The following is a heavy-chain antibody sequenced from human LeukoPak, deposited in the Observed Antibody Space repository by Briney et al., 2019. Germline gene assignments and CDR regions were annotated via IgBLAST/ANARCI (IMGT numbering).Heavy chain of an antibody. CDR2: IYTSGST. CDR1: GGSLSSYY. CDR3: ARGSSYGGNSISYY. J-gene: IGHJ4*02. V-gene: IGHV4-4*07. D-gene: IGHD4-23*01. Sequence: SETLSLTCTVSGGSLSSYYWSWIRQPAGKGLEWIGRIYTSGSTNYNPSLKSRVTMSVDTSKNQFSLKLSSVTAADTAVYYCARGSSYGGNSISYYWGQGTLVTVSS.